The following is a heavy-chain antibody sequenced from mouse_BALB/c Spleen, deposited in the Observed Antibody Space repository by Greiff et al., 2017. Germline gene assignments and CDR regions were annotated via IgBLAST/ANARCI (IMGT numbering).Heavy chain of an antibody. CDR3: ARSGYYGSSPFDY. V-gene: IGHV1S29*02. D-gene: IGHD1-1*01. J-gene: IGHJ2*01. Sequence: VQLKQSGPELVKPGASVKISCKASGYTFTDYNMHWVKQSHGKSLEWIGYIYPYNGGTGYNQKFKSKATLTVDNSSSTAYMELRSLTSEDSAVYYCARSGYYGSSPFDYWGQGTTLTVSS. CDR2: IYPYNGGT. CDR1: GYTFTDYN.